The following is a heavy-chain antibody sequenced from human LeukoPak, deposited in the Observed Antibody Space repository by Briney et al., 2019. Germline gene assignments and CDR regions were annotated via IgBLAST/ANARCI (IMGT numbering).Heavy chain of an antibody. CDR3: ARGLLWFGKSFFDY. V-gene: IGHV4-34*01. D-gene: IGHD3-10*01. Sequence: MPSETLSLTCAVYVGSFSGYYWSWIRQPPGKGLEWIGEINHSGSTNYNPSLKSRVTISVDTSKNQFSLKLSSVTAADTAVYYCARGLLWFGKSFFDYWGQGTLVTVSS. CDR2: INHSGST. J-gene: IGHJ4*02. CDR1: VGSFSGYY.